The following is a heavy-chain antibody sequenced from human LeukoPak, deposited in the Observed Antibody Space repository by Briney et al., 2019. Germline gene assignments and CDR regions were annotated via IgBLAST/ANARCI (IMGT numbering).Heavy chain of an antibody. Sequence: ASVKVSCKASGGTFSSYAISWVRQAPGQGLEWMGRIIPILGIANYAQKFQGRVTITADKSTSTAYMELSSLRSEDTAVYYCATRTWSGSWYYYYGMAVWGQGTTVTVSS. V-gene: IGHV1-69*04. CDR1: GGTFSSYA. CDR3: ATRTWSGSWYYYYGMAV. D-gene: IGHD6-25*01. CDR2: IIPILGIA. J-gene: IGHJ6*02.